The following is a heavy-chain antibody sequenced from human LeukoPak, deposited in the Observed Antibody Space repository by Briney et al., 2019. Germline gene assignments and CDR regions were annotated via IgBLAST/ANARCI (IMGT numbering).Heavy chain of an antibody. CDR3: ARRERLPPYYYYYMDV. J-gene: IGHJ6*03. V-gene: IGHV4-34*01. D-gene: IGHD5-12*01. Sequence: SETLSLTCAVYGGSFSGYYWSWIRQPPGKGLEWIGEINHSGSTNYNPSLKSRVTISVDTSKNQFSLKLSSVTAADTAVYYCARRERLPPYYYYYMDVWGKGTTVTVSS. CDR1: GGSFSGYY. CDR2: INHSGST.